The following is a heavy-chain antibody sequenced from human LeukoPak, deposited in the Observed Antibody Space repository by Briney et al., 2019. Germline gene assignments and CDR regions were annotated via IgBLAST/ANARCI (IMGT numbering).Heavy chain of an antibody. V-gene: IGHV4-4*07. CDR2: ISTSGST. Sequence: SETLSLTCTVSGGSISRDSWSWIRQPAGKGLEWIGHISTSGSTNYNPSLKSGVTMSVDTPENQFSLKLSSVTAADTAVYYCAREIVASVSQAFDYWGQGTLVTVSS. J-gene: IGHJ4*02. CDR3: AREIVASVSQAFDY. CDR1: GGSISRDS. D-gene: IGHD2/OR15-2a*01.